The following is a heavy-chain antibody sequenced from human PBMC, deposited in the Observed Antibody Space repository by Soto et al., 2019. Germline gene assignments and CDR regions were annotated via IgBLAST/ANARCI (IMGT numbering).Heavy chain of an antibody. CDR2: ISSSSSYI. CDR3: ARGQGGYDSSGYSTPPHLNYYYYGMDV. J-gene: IGHJ6*02. V-gene: IGHV3-21*01. CDR1: GFTFSSYS. Sequence: EVQLVESGGGLVKPGGSLRLSCAASGFTFSSYSMNWVRQAPGKGLEWVSSISSSSSYIYYADSVKGRFTISRDNAKNSLYLQMNSLRAGDTAVYYCARGQGGYDSSGYSTPPHLNYYYYGMDVWGQGTTVTVSS. D-gene: IGHD3-22*01.